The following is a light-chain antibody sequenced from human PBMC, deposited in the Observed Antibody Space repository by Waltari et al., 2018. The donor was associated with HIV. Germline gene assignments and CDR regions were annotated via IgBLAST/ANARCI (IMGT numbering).Light chain of an antibody. CDR2: DVT. J-gene: IGLJ3*02. Sequence: QSALTPPHSVSRSPGQSVTIPCPVTSSAVGGYDYVSWYQQHPGKAPKFIIYDVTTRPAGVPARFSASKSGNTASLTISDLQTEDEADYYCSSFAGTYTWVFGGGTKLTVL. V-gene: IGLV2-11*01. CDR3: SSFAGTYTWV. CDR1: SSAVGGYDY.